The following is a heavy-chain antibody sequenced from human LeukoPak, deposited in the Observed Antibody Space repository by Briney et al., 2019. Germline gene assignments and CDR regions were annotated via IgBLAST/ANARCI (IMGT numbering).Heavy chain of an antibody. Sequence: GGSLRLSCAASGFTFSGYAMTWVRQAPGKGLEWVSGVGGSDGSTFYADSVKGRFTISRDNSKNTLYLQMNSLRVEDTAVYYCAKVGVGRIAAAGSHYWGQGTLVTVSS. D-gene: IGHD6-13*01. CDR3: AKVGVGRIAAAGSHY. J-gene: IGHJ4*02. CDR2: VGGSDGST. CDR1: GFTFSGYA. V-gene: IGHV3-23*01.